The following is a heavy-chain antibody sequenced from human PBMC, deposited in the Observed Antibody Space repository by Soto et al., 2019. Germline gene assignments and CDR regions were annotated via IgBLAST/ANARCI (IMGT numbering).Heavy chain of an antibody. CDR2: IYYSGST. Sequence: SETLSLTCTVSGGSINNYYWSWIRQPPGKGLEWIGYIYYSGSTNYNPSLKSRVTISVDTSKNQFSLKLTSVTAADTAVYYCAREVYSSGTFYNRRLDYWGQGTLVTVSS. V-gene: IGHV4-59*01. J-gene: IGHJ4*02. CDR3: AREVYSSGTFYNRRLDY. D-gene: IGHD3-10*01. CDR1: GGSINNYY.